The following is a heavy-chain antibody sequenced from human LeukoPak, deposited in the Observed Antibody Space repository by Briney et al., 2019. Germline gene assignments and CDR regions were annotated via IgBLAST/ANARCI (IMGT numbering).Heavy chain of an antibody. Sequence: PSETLSLTCTVSGGSISSYYWSWIRQPAGKGLEWIGRIYTSGSTNYNPSLKSRVTMSVDTSKNQFSLKLSPVTAADTAVYYCARDGVCSSTSCYRIPLGWFDPWGQGTLVTVSS. CDR1: GGSISSYY. D-gene: IGHD2-2*02. V-gene: IGHV4-4*07. J-gene: IGHJ5*02. CDR2: IYTSGST. CDR3: ARDGVCSSTSCYRIPLGWFDP.